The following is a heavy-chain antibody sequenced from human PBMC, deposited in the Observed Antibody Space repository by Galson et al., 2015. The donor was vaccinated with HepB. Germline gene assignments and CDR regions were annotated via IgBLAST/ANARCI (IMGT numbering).Heavy chain of an antibody. V-gene: IGHV4-59*01. CDR2: IYYSGST. CDR3: ARGGVTYFDY. D-gene: IGHD2-21*02. CDR1: GGSISSYY. Sequence: LSLTCTVSGGSISSYYWSWIRQPPGKGLEWIGYIYYSGSTSYNPSLKSRVTVSVDTSKNLFSLRLSSVTAADTAVYYCARGGVTYFDYWGQGTLLTVSS. J-gene: IGHJ4*02.